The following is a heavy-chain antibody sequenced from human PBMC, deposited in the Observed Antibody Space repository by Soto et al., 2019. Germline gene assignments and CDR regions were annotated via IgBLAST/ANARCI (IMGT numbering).Heavy chain of an antibody. V-gene: IGHV3-64*01. J-gene: IGHJ6*04. CDR3: ARGYMDA. Sequence: EVQLVESGGGLVQPGGSLRLSCAASGFTFSSYAMHWVRQAPGKGLEYVSAISSNGGSTYYANSVKGRFTISRDNSKNTLYLQMGSLRAEDMAVYYCARGYMDAWGKGTTVTVSS. CDR2: ISSNGGST. CDR1: GFTFSSYA.